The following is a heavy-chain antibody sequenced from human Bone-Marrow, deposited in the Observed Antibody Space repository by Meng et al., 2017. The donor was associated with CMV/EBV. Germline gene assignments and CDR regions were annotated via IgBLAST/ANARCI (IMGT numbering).Heavy chain of an antibody. CDR3: ARDRAIAAAGTGGNEYLGRVGIDY. V-gene: IGHV3-11*06. D-gene: IGHD6-13*01. CDR1: Y. Sequence: YMSWIRQAPGKGLEWVSYISSSSSYTKYADSVKGRFTSSRDNSKNTLYLQMNSLRAEDTAVYYCARDRAIAAAGTGGNEYLGRVGIDYWGQGTLVTVSS. J-gene: IGHJ4*02. CDR2: ISSSSSYT.